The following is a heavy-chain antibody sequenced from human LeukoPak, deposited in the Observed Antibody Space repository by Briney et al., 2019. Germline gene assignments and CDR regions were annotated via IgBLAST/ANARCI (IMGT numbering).Heavy chain of an antibody. V-gene: IGHV4-4*07. J-gene: IGHJ3*02. CDR2: IYTSGST. D-gene: IGHD3-10*01. CDR1: GYSISSGYY. CDR3: ASDVWFGRDAFDI. Sequence: SETLSLTCTVSGYSISSGYYWGWIRQPAGKGLEWIGRIYTSGSTNYNPSLKSRVTMSVDTSKNQFSLKLSSVTAADTAVYYCASDVWFGRDAFDIWGQGTMVTVSS.